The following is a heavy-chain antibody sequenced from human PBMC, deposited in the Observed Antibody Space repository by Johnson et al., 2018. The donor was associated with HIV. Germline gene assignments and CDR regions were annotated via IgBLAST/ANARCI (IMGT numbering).Heavy chain of an antibody. CDR1: GFTFDDYG. CDR2: VNWNGGSI. J-gene: IGHJ3*02. CDR3: ALGGSWYAFDI. V-gene: IGHV3-20*04. D-gene: IGHD2-15*01. Sequence: VQLVESGGGVVRPGGSLRLSCAASGFTFDDYGMSWVRQAPGKGLEWVSGVNWNGGSIGYADSVKGRFTISRDNAKKSLYLQMNSLRTEDTAVYYCALGGSWYAFDIWGQGTMVTVSS.